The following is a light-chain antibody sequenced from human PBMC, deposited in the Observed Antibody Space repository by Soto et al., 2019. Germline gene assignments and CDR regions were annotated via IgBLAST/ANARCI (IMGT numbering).Light chain of an antibody. CDR2: DAS. J-gene: IGKJ1*01. CDR1: QSISSW. Sequence: DIQMTQSPSSLSASVGDRVTITCRASQSISSWLAWYQQKPGKAPKLLIYDASSLESGVPSRFSGSGSGTEFTLTISSLQPDDFATYYCQRYNSYSRTFGQGTKVDI. CDR3: QRYNSYSRT. V-gene: IGKV1-5*01.